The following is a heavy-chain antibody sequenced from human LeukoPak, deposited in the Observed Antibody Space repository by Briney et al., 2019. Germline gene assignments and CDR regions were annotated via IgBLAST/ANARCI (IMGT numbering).Heavy chain of an antibody. D-gene: IGHD6-19*01. J-gene: IGHJ4*02. V-gene: IGHV7-4-1*02. CDR2: INTNTGNP. CDR1: GYTFTNYG. CDR3: AREASRAVAGHFDH. Sequence: EASVKVSCKASGYTFTNYGMNWVRQGPGQGLEWMGWINTNTGNPTYSQRFTGHFVFSLDTSVSTAYLQISSLKAEDTAVYYCAREASRAVAGHFDHWGQGTLVTVSS.